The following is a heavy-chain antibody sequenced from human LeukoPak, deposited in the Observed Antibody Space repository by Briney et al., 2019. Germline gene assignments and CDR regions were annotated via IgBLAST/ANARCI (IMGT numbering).Heavy chain of an antibody. V-gene: IGHV3-23*01. CDR1: GITLSNYA. CDR2: ISGSGGGT. Sequence: PGGSLRLSCAVSGITLSNYAMSWVRQAPGKGPEWVAGISGSGGGTNYADSVKGRFTISRDNPKNTLFLQMNNLSADDTAVYFCAKRGVVIRVILVGFHKEAYYFDSWGQGALVTVSS. D-gene: IGHD3-10*01. CDR3: AKRGVVIRVILVGFHKEAYYFDS. J-gene: IGHJ4*02.